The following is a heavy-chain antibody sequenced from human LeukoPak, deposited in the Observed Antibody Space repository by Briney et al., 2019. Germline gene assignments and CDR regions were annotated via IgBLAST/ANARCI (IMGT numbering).Heavy chain of an antibody. CDR3: ARDLGAAAGRQYYMDV. CDR2: LSYDGSYK. Sequence: PGGSLRLSCAAAGFTFSNFAMHWVRQAPGKWLEWVAVLSYDGSYKYYADSVKGRFTISRDNSKNTLYLQMNSLRAEDTAVYYCARDLGAAAGRQYYMDVWGKGTTVTVSS. D-gene: IGHD6-13*01. V-gene: IGHV3-30*04. CDR1: GFTFSNFA. J-gene: IGHJ6*03.